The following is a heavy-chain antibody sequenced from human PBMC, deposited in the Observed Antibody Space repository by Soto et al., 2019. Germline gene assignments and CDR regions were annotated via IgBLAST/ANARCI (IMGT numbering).Heavy chain of an antibody. CDR1: GGTFSSYT. CDR2: IIPILGIA. J-gene: IGHJ4*02. V-gene: IGHV1-69*02. D-gene: IGHD3-10*01. Sequence: QVQLVQSGAEVKKPGSSVKVSCKASGGTFSSYTISWVRQAPGQGLEWMGRIIPILGIANYAQKFQGRVTITADKSTSTAYMELSSLRSEDTAVYYCARPGDFGDNDYWGQGTLVTVSS. CDR3: ARPGDFGDNDY.